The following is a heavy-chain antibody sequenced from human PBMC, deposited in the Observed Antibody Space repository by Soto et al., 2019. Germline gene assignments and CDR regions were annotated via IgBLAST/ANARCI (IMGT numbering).Heavy chain of an antibody. D-gene: IGHD3-22*01. J-gene: IGHJ4*02. V-gene: IGHV1-46*03. CDR2: INLSADRT. Sequence: GASVKVSCKASGYIFTNYYIHWVRQAPGQGLEWMGIINLSADRTSYAQKFQGRFTVTMDTSTSTVYMELGSLRPEDTAVYYCVRDPSSGYRSFGYWGQGTLVTVSS. CDR3: VRDPSSGYRSFGY. CDR1: GYIFTNYY.